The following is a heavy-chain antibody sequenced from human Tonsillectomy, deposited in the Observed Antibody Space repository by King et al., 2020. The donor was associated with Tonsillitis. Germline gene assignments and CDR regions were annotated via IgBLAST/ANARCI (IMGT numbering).Heavy chain of an antibody. D-gene: IGHD2-15*01. J-gene: IGHJ5*02. V-gene: IGHV3-21*01. CDR1: GFTFRSYS. Sequence: VQLVESGGGLVKPGGSLRLSFAASGFTFRSYSMNWVRQAPGEGLEMVSSIISRNSYIDYADSVKGRFTISRDNAKNSLYLQMNSLRAEDTAAYYCVGVVVFPSWGQGTLVTVSS. CDR2: IISRNSYI. CDR3: VGVVVFPS.